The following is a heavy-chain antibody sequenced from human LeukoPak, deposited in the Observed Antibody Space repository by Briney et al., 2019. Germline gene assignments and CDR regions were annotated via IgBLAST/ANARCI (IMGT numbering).Heavy chain of an antibody. D-gene: IGHD3-3*01. Sequence: SETLSLTCTVSGGSISSYYWSWIRQPPGKGLEWIGYIYYSGSTNYNPSLKSRVTISVDTSKNQFSLKLSSVTAADTAVHYCARVNYDFWSGPGDYYYYMDVWGKGTTVTVSS. CDR2: IYYSGST. V-gene: IGHV4-59*01. CDR3: ARVNYDFWSGPGDYYYYMDV. J-gene: IGHJ6*03. CDR1: GGSISSYY.